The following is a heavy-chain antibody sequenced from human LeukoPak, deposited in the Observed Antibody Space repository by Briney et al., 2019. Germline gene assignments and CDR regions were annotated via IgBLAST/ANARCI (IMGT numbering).Heavy chain of an antibody. V-gene: IGHV3-23*01. CDR2: ISKSGSRT. CDR3: AQEWGVEGWFDP. D-gene: IGHD3-16*01. CDR1: GFIFSNFG. Sequence: GGSLRLSCEASGFIFSNFGMSWVRQAPGKGLEWVSSISKSGSRTYYADSVKGRFNISRDNSKSTLYLQVNSLRADDTAVYFCAQEWGVEGWFDPWGQGTLVTVSS. J-gene: IGHJ5*02.